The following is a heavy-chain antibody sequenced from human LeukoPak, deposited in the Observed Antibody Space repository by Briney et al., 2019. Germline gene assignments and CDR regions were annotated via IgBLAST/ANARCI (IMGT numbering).Heavy chain of an antibody. Sequence: PSETLSLTCTVSGGSISSSSYYWGWIRQPPGKGLEWIGSIYYSGSTYYNPSLKSRVTISVDTSKNQFSLKLSSVTAADTAVYYCAIDGVVNFDYWGQGTLVTVSS. CDR3: AIDGVVNFDY. D-gene: IGHD2-8*01. J-gene: IGHJ4*02. CDR2: IYYSGST. CDR1: GGSISSSSYY. V-gene: IGHV4-39*07.